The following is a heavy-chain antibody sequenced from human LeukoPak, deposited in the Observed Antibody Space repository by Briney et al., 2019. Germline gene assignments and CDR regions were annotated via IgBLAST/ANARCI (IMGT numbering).Heavy chain of an antibody. CDR2: INAYNGNT. V-gene: IGHV1-18*04. CDR1: GYTFTGYY. CDR3: ARGGPAARLITFGGVTDY. D-gene: IGHD3-16*01. J-gene: IGHJ4*02. Sequence: ASVKVSCKASGYTFTGYYMHWVRQAPGQGLEWMGWINAYNGNTNYAQKLQGRVTMTTDTSTGTAYMEPRNLRSDDTAVYYCARGGPAARLITFGGVTDYWGQGTLVTVSS.